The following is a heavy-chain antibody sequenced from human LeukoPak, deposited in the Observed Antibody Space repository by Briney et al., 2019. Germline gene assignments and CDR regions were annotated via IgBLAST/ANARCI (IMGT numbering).Heavy chain of an antibody. D-gene: IGHD3-16*01. Sequence: GGSLRLSCVASGFTISDYWMTWVRQAPGKGLEWVANIKQDGSEKTYVDSVKGRFTISRDNAKNSIFPQMNSLRVEDMAMYYCVRDGGTDWYDPWGQGTLVSVSS. CDR2: IKQDGSEK. CDR3: VRDGGTDWYDP. CDR1: GFTISDYW. V-gene: IGHV3-7*01. J-gene: IGHJ5*02.